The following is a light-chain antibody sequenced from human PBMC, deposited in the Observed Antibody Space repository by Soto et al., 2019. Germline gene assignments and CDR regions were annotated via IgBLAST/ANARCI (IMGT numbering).Light chain of an antibody. V-gene: IGKV3-20*01. CDR2: GAS. CDR1: QSVSSSY. CDR3: QQYGSSPLT. J-gene: IGKJ4*01. Sequence: EIVLTQSPGTLSLSPGERATLSCRASQSVSSSYLGWYQQKPGPAPRLLIYGASSRATGIPDRCSGSGSGTYFTLTISRLDPEDFAVYYCQQYGSSPLTFGGGTKVEIK.